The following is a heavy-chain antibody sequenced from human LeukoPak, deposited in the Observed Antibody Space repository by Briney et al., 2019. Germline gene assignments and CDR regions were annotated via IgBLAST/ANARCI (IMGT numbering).Heavy chain of an antibody. Sequence: GSLRLSCAASGFTFSSYAMSWVRQAPGKGLEWVSAISGSGGSTYYADSVKGRFTISRDNSKNTLYLQMNSLRAEDTAVYYCARAMYYYGSGSYYQPSFDYWGQGTLVTVSS. J-gene: IGHJ4*02. CDR2: ISGSGGST. CDR1: GFTFSSYA. D-gene: IGHD3-10*01. CDR3: ARAMYYYGSGSYYQPSFDY. V-gene: IGHV3-23*01.